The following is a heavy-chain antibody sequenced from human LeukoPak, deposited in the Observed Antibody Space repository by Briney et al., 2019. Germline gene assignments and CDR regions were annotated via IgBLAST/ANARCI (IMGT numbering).Heavy chain of an antibody. CDR1: GGSISSGGYS. D-gene: IGHD3-10*01. CDR3: ARMGYYYGSGSPRVYYYGMDV. J-gene: IGHJ6*02. Sequence: SETLSLTCAVSGGSISSGGYSWRWIRQPPGKGLEWIGYIYHSGSTYYNPSLKSRVTISVDRSKNQFSLKLSSVTAADTAVYYCARMGYYYGSGSPRVYYYGMDVWGQGTTVTVSS. CDR2: IYHSGST. V-gene: IGHV4-30-2*01.